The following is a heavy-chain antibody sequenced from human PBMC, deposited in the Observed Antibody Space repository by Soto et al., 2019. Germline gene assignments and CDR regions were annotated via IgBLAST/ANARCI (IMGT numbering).Heavy chain of an antibody. CDR2: ISGTGGAA. J-gene: IGHJ4*02. CDR3: AKPEEVVRGFDF. Sequence: LRLSCAASGFTFGHSAMSWVRQAPGKGLEWVAAISGTGGAAYYADSVKGRFTISRDNSRNTLFLQMSSLRVDDTAIYHCAKPEEVVRGFDFWGLGTLVTVSS. D-gene: IGHD3-10*01. V-gene: IGHV3-23*01. CDR1: GFTFGHSA.